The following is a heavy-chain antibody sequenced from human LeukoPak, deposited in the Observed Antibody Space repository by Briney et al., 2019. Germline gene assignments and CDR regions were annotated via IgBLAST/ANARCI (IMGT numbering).Heavy chain of an antibody. CDR3: AKVRPTVTTLVGPLVY. J-gene: IGHJ4*02. Sequence: QAGGSLRLSCAASRFTFSSYAMSWVRQAPGKGLEWVSAISGSGGSTYYADSVKGRFTISRDNSKNTLYLQMNSLRAEDTAVYYCAKVRPTVTTLVGPLVYWGQGTLVTVSS. CDR2: ISGSGGST. CDR1: RFTFSSYA. V-gene: IGHV3-23*01. D-gene: IGHD4-17*01.